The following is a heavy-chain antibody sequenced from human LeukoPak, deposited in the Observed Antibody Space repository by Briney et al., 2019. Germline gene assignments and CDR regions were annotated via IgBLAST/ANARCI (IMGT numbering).Heavy chain of an antibody. J-gene: IGHJ4*02. CDR1: GGSFSGYY. CDR3: ARTVGGTIAAAGRYDY. V-gene: IGHV4-34*01. CDR2: INHSGST. D-gene: IGHD6-13*01. Sequence: SETLSLTCAVYGGSFSGYYWSWIRQPPGKGLEWIGEINHSGSTNYNPSLKSRVTISVDTSKNQFSLKLSPVTAADTAVYYCARTVGGTIAAAGRYDYWGQGTLVTVSS.